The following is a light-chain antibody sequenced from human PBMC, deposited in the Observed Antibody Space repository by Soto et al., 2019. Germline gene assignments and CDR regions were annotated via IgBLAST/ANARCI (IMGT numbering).Light chain of an antibody. V-gene: IGKV1-5*01. CDR1: QSISSW. J-gene: IGKJ2*01. Sequence: DIQMTQSPSTLSASVGARVTITCRASQSISSWLAWYQQKPGKAPKLLIYDASGLESGVPSRFSGSGSGTEFTLTISSLQPDDFATFYCQQYNTSPYTVGQGTKLEIK. CDR3: QQYNTSPYT. CDR2: DAS.